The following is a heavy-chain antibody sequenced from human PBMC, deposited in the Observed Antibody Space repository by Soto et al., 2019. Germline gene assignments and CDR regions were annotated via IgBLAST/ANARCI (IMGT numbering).Heavy chain of an antibody. J-gene: IGHJ6*02. V-gene: IGHV1-18*01. CDR2: ISAYNGNT. CDR1: GYTFTSYG. Sequence: QVQLVQSGAEVKKPGASVKVSCKASGYTFTSYGISWVRQAPGQGLEWMGWISAYNGNTNYAQKLQDRVTMTTDTSTSTAYMELRSLGSDDTAVYYCAREVWDYYDSSGYSNGMDFWGQGTTVTVSS. CDR3: AREVWDYYDSSGYSNGMDF. D-gene: IGHD3-22*01.